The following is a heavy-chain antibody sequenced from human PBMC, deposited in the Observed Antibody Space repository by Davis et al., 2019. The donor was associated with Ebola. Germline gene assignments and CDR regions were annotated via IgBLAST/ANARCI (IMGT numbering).Heavy chain of an antibody. D-gene: IGHD3-16*01. CDR1: RITFRNYL. V-gene: IGHV3-21*01. J-gene: IGHJ6*02. CDR2: ISSTSHYV. CDR3: ARDPGYYDSDGLYYYYAMDI. Sequence: GGSLRLSCAASRITFRNYLMHWVRQAPGKGLEWISSISSTSHYVDYADSVKGRFTISRDNAKESLFLHMSRLRVEDTGVYYCARDPGYYDSDGLYYYYAMDIWGQGTTVTVSS.